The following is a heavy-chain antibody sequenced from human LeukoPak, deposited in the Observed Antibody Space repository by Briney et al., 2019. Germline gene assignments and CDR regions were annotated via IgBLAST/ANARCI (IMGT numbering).Heavy chain of an antibody. CDR1: GGSISSGSYY. D-gene: IGHD6-6*01. CDR2: IYTSGST. V-gene: IGHV4-61*02. J-gene: IGHJ4*02. CDR3: ASSIAAFFDY. Sequence: PSETLSLTCTVSGGSISSGSYYWSWIRQPAGKGLEWIGRIYTSGSTNYNPSLKSRVTLSVDTSKNQFSLKLSSVTAADTAVYYCASSIAAFFDYWGQGTLVTVSS.